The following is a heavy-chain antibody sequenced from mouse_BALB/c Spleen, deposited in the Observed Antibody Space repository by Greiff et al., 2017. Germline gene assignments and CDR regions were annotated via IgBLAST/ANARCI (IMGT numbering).Heavy chain of an antibody. CDR1: GFNIKDYY. CDR3: ASSYGNYEGY. CDR2: IDPENGDT. Sequence: VQLQQSGAELVRSGASVKLSCTASGFNIKDYYMHWVKQRPEQGLEWIGWIDPENGDTKYDPKFQGKATITADTSSNTAYLQLSSLTSEDTAVYYCASSYGNYEGYWGQGTTLTVSS. D-gene: IGHD2-10*02. J-gene: IGHJ2*01. V-gene: IGHV14-4*02.